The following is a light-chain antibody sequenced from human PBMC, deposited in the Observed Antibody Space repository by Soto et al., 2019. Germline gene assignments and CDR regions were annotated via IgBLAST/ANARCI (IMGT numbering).Light chain of an antibody. J-gene: IGLJ2*01. Sequence: QSALTQPASVSGSPGQSITMSCTGTSSDVGVYNFVSWYQHLPGKAPKLMIYDVSDRPSGVSNRFSGSKSGNTASLTISGRQAEDEADYYCSSYTSSSTVVFGGGTKLTVL. V-gene: IGLV2-14*03. CDR1: SSDVGVYNF. CDR2: DVS. CDR3: SSYTSSSTVV.